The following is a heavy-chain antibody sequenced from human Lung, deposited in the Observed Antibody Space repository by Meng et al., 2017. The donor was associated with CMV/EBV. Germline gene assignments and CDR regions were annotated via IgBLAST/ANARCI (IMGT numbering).Heavy chain of an antibody. V-gene: IGHV3-30*04. D-gene: IGHD3-3*01. Sequence: GGSLRLXCAASGFTFSSYAMHWVRQAPGKGLEWVAVISYEGSNKYYADSVKGRFTISRDNSKNTLYLQMNSLRAEDTAVYYCARDRGRFLEWLFPDYWGQGAXVTVSS. CDR3: ARDRGRFLEWLFPDY. J-gene: IGHJ4*02. CDR1: GFTFSSYA. CDR2: ISYEGSNK.